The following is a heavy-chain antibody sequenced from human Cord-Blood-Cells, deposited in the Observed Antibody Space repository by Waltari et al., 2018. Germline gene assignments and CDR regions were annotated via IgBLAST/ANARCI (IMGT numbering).Heavy chain of an antibody. CDR2: ISAYNGNT. CDR3: ARAPNWNPFDY. CDR1: GYTFTSYG. Sequence: QVQLAQSGAEVKKPGASVKVSCKASGYTFTSYGISWVRRAPGQGPEWVGWISAYNGNTSYAKKLQGRVTMTTDTSTSTAYMELRSLGSDDTAVYYCARAPNWNPFDYWGQGTLVTVSS. D-gene: IGHD1-1*01. V-gene: IGHV1-18*04. J-gene: IGHJ4*02.